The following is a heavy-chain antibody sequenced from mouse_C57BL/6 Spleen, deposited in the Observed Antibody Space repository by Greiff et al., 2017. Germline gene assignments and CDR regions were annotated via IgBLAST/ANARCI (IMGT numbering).Heavy chain of an antibody. CDR1: GYTFTSYW. V-gene: IGHV1-64*01. CDR3: ARGDYYGSSYGAMDY. D-gene: IGHD1-1*01. CDR2: IYPNSGST. Sequence: QVQLQQSGAELVKPGASVKMSCKASGYTFTSYWMHWVKQRPGQGLEWIGMIYPNSGSTNYNEKFKGKATLTVDKSSSTAYMELSSLTSEDSAVDYCARGDYYGSSYGAMDYWGQGTSVTVSS. J-gene: IGHJ4*01.